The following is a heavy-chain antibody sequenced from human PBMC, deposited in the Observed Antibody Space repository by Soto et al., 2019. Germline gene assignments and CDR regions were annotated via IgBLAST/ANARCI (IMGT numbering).Heavy chain of an antibody. CDR3: AHQASGYSFPFDH. CDR2: ISGRGDST. D-gene: IGHD3-3*01. J-gene: IGHJ4*02. V-gene: IGHV3-23*01. Sequence: GGSLRLSCAASGFTFYNHAMSWVRQAPGKGLEWVSVISGRGDSTSYADSVKGRITISRDNSKNTLYLQMSRLRAEDTAVYYCAHQASGYSFPFDHWGQGTLVTVSS. CDR1: GFTFYNHA.